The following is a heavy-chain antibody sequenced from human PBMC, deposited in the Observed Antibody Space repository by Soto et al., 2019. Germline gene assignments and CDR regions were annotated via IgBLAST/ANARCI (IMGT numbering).Heavy chain of an antibody. CDR1: GGSISSYY. D-gene: IGHD6-13*01. V-gene: IGHV4-59*01. Sequence: SETLSLTCTVSGGSISSYYWSWIRQPPGKGLEWIGYIYYSGSTNYNPSLKSRVTISVDTSKNQFSLKLSSVTAADTAVYYCARGIAAAGAYYYYYGMDVWGQGTTVTVS. J-gene: IGHJ6*02. CDR3: ARGIAAAGAYYYYYGMDV. CDR2: IYYSGST.